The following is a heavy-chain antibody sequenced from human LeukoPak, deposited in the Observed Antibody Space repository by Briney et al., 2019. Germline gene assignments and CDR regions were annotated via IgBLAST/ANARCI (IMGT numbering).Heavy chain of an antibody. J-gene: IGHJ4*02. CDR2: ISGNGGST. V-gene: IGHV3-23*01. D-gene: IGHD1-14*01. CDR3: AKNYRTTNPYFDY. Sequence: GGSLRLSCAASGFTFSNYAMSWVRQAPGKGLECVSAISGNGGSTYYADSVKGRFTISRDNSKNTLYLQMNSLRAEDTAVYYCAKNYRTTNPYFDYWGQGTLVTVSS. CDR1: GFTFSNYA.